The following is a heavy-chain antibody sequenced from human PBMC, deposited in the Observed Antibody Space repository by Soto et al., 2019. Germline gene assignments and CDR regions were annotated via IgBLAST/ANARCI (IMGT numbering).Heavy chain of an antibody. D-gene: IGHD3-16*01. CDR3: ARDPYGYVWESEPPHFDY. J-gene: IGHJ4*02. V-gene: IGHV3-11*01. Sequence: QVQLVESGGGLVKPGGSLRLSCAASGFTFSDYYMNWIRQAPGKGLEWVSYISSSGSTIYYADSVKGRFTISRDNAKNSPYMQMNSLIAEHTAVDSCARDPYGYVWESEPPHFDYWGQGTLVTVSS. CDR2: ISSSGSTI. CDR1: GFTFSDYY.